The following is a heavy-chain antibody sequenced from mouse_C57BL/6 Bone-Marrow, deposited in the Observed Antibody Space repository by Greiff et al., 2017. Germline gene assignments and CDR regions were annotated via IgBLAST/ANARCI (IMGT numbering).Heavy chain of an antibody. CDR1: GYTFTSYT. D-gene: IGHD2-4*01. V-gene: IGHV1-4*01. Sequence: VQLQQSGAELARPGASVKMSCKASGYTFTSYTMHWVKQRPGQGLEWIGYINPSSGYTKYNQKFKDKATLTADKSSSTAYMQLSSLTSEDSAVYYWARLYDYDCKAWCAYWGQGTLVTVSA. CDR3: ARLYDYDCKAWCAY. CDR2: INPSSGYT. J-gene: IGHJ3*01.